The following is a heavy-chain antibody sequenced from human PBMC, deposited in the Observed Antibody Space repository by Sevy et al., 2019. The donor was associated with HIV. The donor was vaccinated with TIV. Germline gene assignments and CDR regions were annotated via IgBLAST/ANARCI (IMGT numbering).Heavy chain of an antibody. CDR2: ISRSGSTI. CDR1: GFTFSSYE. V-gene: IGHV3-48*03. D-gene: IGHD6-6*01. Sequence: GGSLRLTCAASGFTFSSYEMNWVRQAPGKGLEWVSYISRSGSTIYYADSVKGRFTISRDNAKNSLYLQMNSLRAEDTAVYYCAREGGRSSSSGRGFDYWDQGTLVTVSS. CDR3: AREGGRSSSSGRGFDY. J-gene: IGHJ4*02.